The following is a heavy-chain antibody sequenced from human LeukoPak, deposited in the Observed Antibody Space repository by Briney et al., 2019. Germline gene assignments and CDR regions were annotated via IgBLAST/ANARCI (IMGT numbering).Heavy chain of an antibody. CDR2: INHSGST. J-gene: IGHJ4*02. CDR1: GGSFSGYY. D-gene: IGHD5-18*01. CDR3: ARGRYGGFDY. V-gene: IGHV4-34*01. Sequence: KSSETLSLTCAVYGGSFSGYYWSWIRQPPGKGLEWIGEINHSGSTNYNPSLKSRVTISVDTSKNQFSLKLSSVTAADTAAYYCARGRYGGFDYWGQGTLVTVSS.